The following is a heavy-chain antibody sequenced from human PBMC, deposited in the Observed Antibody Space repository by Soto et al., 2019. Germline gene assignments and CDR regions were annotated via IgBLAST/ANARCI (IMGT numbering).Heavy chain of an antibody. J-gene: IGHJ4*02. CDR3: AAIKREGLAFDY. V-gene: IGHV1-69*12. CDR2: IITIVGTA. Sequence: QVQLVQSGAEVKKPGSSVKVSCKASGGTFSSYAISLVRQAPGQGLEWMGGIITIVGTANYAQKFQGRVTITEDESTSTAYMELSSLRSEDTAVYYCAAIKREGLAFDYRGQGTLITVSS. CDR1: GGTFSSYA. D-gene: IGHD2-15*01.